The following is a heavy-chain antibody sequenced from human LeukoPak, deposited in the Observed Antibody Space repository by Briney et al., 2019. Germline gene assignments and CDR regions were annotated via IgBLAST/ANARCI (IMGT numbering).Heavy chain of an antibody. Sequence: GGSLRLSCAASGFTFSSYAMHWVRQAPGKGLEWVAVISYDGSNKYYADSVKGRFTISRDNSKNTLYLQMNSLRAEDTAVYYCARDRLSVVRGEIGYWGQGTLATVSS. V-gene: IGHV3-30*04. J-gene: IGHJ4*02. CDR3: ARDRLSVVRGEIGY. D-gene: IGHD3-10*01. CDR1: GFTFSSYA. CDR2: ISYDGSNK.